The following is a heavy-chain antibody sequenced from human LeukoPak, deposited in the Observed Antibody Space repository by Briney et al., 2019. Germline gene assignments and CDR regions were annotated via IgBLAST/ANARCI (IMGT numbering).Heavy chain of an antibody. Sequence: SQTLSLTCAISGDGVYNKSATWNWIRQSPSRGLEWLGRTYYRSKWYSDSVISVKSRITINPDTSKNQFSLQLNSVTPDDTAVYYCARAYSKDQYYYFDSWGQGTLVTVSS. CDR1: GDGVYNKSAT. D-gene: IGHD2/OR15-2a*01. J-gene: IGHJ4*02. V-gene: IGHV6-1*01. CDR2: TYYRSKWYS. CDR3: ARAYSKDQYYYFDS.